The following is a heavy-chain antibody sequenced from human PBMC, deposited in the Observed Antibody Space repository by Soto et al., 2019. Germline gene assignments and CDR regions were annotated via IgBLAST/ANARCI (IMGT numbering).Heavy chain of an antibody. Sequence: QITLKESGPTLVKPTQTLTLTCTFSGFSLSTSGVGVGWIRQPPGKALEWLALIYWDDDKRYSPSLKSRLTITKDTSKNQVVRTMTNMDPVDTATYYCAHRESIAANRYYYYGMDVWGQGTTVTVSS. D-gene: IGHD6-6*01. J-gene: IGHJ6*02. CDR2: IYWDDDK. CDR1: GFSLSTSGVG. CDR3: AHRESIAANRYYYYGMDV. V-gene: IGHV2-5*02.